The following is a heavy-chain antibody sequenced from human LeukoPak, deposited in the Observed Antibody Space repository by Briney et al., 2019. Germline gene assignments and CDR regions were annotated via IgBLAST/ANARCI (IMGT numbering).Heavy chain of an antibody. CDR1: GGSISSGSYY. J-gene: IGHJ6*03. Sequence: SETLSLTCTVSGGSISSGSYYWSWIRQPAGKGLEWIGRIYTSGSTNYNPSLKSRVTISVDTSKNQFSLKLSSVTAADTAVYYCARFRSSSSGGARYYYYYMDVWGKGTTVTVSS. D-gene: IGHD6-6*01. CDR3: ARFRSSSSGGARYYYYYMDV. V-gene: IGHV4-61*02. CDR2: IYTSGST.